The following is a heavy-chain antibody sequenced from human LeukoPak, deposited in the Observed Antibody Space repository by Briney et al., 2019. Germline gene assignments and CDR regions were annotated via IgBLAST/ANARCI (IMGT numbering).Heavy chain of an antibody. CDR2: ISGSGGST. Sequence: GGSLRLSCAASGFSFNNYHMNWVRQAPGKGLEWVSAISGSGGSTFYADSVKGRFTISRDNSKNTLYLQMNSLRAEDTAIYYCAKKYSSGQGRPYDYWGQGTLVTVSS. D-gene: IGHD6-19*01. V-gene: IGHV3-23*01. CDR3: AKKYSSGQGRPYDY. J-gene: IGHJ4*02. CDR1: GFSFNNYH.